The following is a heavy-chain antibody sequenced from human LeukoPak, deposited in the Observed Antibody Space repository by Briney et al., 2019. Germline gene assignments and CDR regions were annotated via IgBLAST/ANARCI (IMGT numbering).Heavy chain of an antibody. D-gene: IGHD5-24*01. V-gene: IGHV3-74*01. CDR3: AKERDGYRLFDY. Sequence: RGSLRLSCAGSGSIFSGYWMHWVRQAPGKGLVWVSRIKTDGSTTYYADSVKGRFTISRDNSKNTLYLQMNSLRAEDTAVYYCAKERDGYRLFDYWGQGTLVTVSS. CDR1: GSIFSGYW. J-gene: IGHJ4*02. CDR2: IKTDGSTT.